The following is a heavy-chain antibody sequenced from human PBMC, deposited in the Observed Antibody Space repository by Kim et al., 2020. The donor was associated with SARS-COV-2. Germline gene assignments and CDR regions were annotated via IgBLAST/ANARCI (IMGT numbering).Heavy chain of an antibody. D-gene: IGHD3-3*01. CDR2: IYYSGST. Sequence: SETLSLTCTVSGGSISSYYWSWIRQPPGKGLEWIGYIYYSGSTNYNPSLKSRVTISVDTSKNQFSLKLSSVTAADTAVYYCARDGAGYYDFWSGHLGMDVWGQGTTVTFSS. CDR3: ARDGAGYYDFWSGHLGMDV. J-gene: IGHJ6*02. V-gene: IGHV4-59*13. CDR1: GGSISSYY.